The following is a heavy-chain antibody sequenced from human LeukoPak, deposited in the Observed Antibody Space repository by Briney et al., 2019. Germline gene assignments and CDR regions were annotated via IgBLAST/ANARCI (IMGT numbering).Heavy chain of an antibody. J-gene: IGHJ6*03. CDR1: GGTFSNYT. V-gene: IGHV1-69*13. Sequence: ASVKVSCKASGGTFSNYTISWVRQAPGQGLEWMGEIIPIFGTANYAQKFRGRVTITADESTSTAYMELSSLRSEDTAVYYCARGAPDIYYYSYMDVWGKGTTVTISS. CDR3: ARGAPDIYYYSYMDV. CDR2: IIPIFGTA.